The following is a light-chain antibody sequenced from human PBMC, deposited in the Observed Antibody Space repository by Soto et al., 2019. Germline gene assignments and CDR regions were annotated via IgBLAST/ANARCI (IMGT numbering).Light chain of an antibody. CDR3: CSYAGYYTLV. J-gene: IGLJ2*01. V-gene: IGLV2-11*01. Sequence: VLTQPRSVSGSPGQSVTISCTGTSSDVGGYNYVSWYQQHPGKAPKLIIYAVSGRPSGVPDRFSGSKSGNTASLTISGLQADDEADYYCCSYAGYYTLVFGGGTKLTVL. CDR1: SSDVGGYNY. CDR2: AVS.